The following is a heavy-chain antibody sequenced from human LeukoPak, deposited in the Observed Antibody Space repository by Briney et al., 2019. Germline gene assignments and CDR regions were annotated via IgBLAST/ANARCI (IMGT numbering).Heavy chain of an antibody. CDR2: ISWNSGSI. V-gene: IGHV3-9*01. D-gene: IGHD6-19*01. J-gene: IGHJ4*02. CDR3: AKALAVADENFDY. Sequence: GGSLRLSCAASGFAFDDYAMHWVRQAPGQGLEWVSGISWNSGSIGYADSVKGRFTISRDNAKNSLYLQMNSLRAEDTALYYCAKALAVADENFDYWGQGTLVTVSS. CDR1: GFAFDDYA.